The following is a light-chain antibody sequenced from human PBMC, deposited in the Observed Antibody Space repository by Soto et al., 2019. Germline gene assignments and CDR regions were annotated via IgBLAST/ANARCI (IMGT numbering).Light chain of an antibody. CDR3: CSDAGRGVYV. Sequence: QSVLTQPASVSGSPGQSITISCTGTSRDVGRYNFVSWYQQYPGKVPRVTIYEVTKRPSGISNRFSGSKSGNTAFLTISGLQAEDEADYSCCSDAGRGVYVFGTGTKVTVL. CDR2: EVT. V-gene: IGLV2-23*02. CDR1: SRDVGRYNF. J-gene: IGLJ1*01.